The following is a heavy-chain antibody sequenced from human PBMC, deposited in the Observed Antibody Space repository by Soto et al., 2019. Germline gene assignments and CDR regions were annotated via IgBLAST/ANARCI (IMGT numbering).Heavy chain of an antibody. Sequence: QVQLQQSGPGLVKPSQTLSLTCAISGDSVSSNNAAWNWIRQSPSRGLEWLGRTYYRSKWYNNYAVSVKSRIIINADTSKNQFSLQLNSVTPEDTAVYYCARGTPVAGNPPYGMDVWGQGTTVTVSS. J-gene: IGHJ6*02. D-gene: IGHD6-19*01. CDR3: ARGTPVAGNPPYGMDV. V-gene: IGHV6-1*01. CDR2: TYYRSKWYN. CDR1: GDSVSSNNAA.